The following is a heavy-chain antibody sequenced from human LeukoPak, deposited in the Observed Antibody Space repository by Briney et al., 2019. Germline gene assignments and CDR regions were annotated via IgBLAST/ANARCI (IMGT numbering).Heavy chain of an antibody. CDR3: ARGSYCSGGNCYPPFDY. D-gene: IGHD2-15*01. CDR2: IYSDGST. CDR1: GFTVSSNY. V-gene: IGHV3-53*01. J-gene: IGHJ4*02. Sequence: GGSLRLSCAASGFTVSSNYMSWVRQAPGKGLEWVSGIYSDGSTYYADSVKGRFTISRDNSKNTLYLQMNSLRAEDTAVYYCARGSYCSGGNCYPPFDYWGQGTLVTVSS.